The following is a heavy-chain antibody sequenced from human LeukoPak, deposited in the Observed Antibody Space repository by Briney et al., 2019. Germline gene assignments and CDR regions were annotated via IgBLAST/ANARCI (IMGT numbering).Heavy chain of an antibody. J-gene: IGHJ4*02. CDR1: GYTFTSYY. D-gene: IGHD3-22*01. Sequence: ASVKVSCKASGYTFTSYYMHWVRQAPGQGLEWMGIINPSGGSTSYAQKFQGRVTMTRDTSTSTVYMELSSLRSEDTAVYYCASIHYYDSSGRVVGVDYWGQGTLVTVPS. CDR3: ASIHYYDSSGRVVGVDY. CDR2: INPSGGST. V-gene: IGHV1-46*01.